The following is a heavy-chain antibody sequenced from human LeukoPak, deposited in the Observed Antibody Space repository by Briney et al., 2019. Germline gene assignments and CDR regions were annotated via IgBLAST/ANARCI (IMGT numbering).Heavy chain of an antibody. CDR2: FSWNSGSI. CDR3: AKGHRGAANYYGMDV. Sequence: FSWNSGSIGYAVSVKGRFTISRDNAKNSLYLQMNSLRAEDTALYYCAKGHRGAANYYGMDVWGQGTTVTVSS. D-gene: IGHD4/OR15-4a*01. J-gene: IGHJ6*02. V-gene: IGHV3-9*01.